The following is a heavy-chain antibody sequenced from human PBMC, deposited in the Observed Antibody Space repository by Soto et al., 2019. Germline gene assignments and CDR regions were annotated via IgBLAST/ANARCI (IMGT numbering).Heavy chain of an antibody. V-gene: IGHV4-39*07. Sequence: SESLALTCTVSGGSTSSSNYQWVWIRQPPGKGLEWSGNVYNSGSTNYNPSLKSRVTISVDTSKNQFSLKLSSVTAADTAVYYCARLRVVVGTSDWFDPWGQGTLVTVSS. CDR1: GGSTSSSNYQ. D-gene: IGHD2-15*01. J-gene: IGHJ5*02. CDR3: ARLRVVVGTSDWFDP. CDR2: VYNSGST.